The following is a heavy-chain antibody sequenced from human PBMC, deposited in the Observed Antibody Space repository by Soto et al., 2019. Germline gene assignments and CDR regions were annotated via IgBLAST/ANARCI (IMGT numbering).Heavy chain of an antibody. J-gene: IGHJ4*02. Sequence: GGSLRLSCAASGFTFSSYSMNWVRQAPGKGLEWVSSISSSSSYIYYTDSVKGRFTISRDNAKNSLYLQMNSLRAEDTAVYYCARGPSGSYYYFDYWGQGTLVTVSS. CDR1: GFTFSSYS. V-gene: IGHV3-21*01. CDR3: ARGPSGSYYYFDY. CDR2: ISSSSSYI. D-gene: IGHD1-26*01.